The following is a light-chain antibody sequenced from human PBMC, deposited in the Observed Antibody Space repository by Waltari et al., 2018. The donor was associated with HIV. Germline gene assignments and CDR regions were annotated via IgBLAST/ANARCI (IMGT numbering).Light chain of an antibody. CDR3: QVWDTNTDQYVI. CDR2: HDT. V-gene: IGLV3-21*01. J-gene: IGLJ2*01. CDR1: NIGSKS. Sequence: SYVLTQSPSVSVAPGKTARITCGGQNIGSKSVNWYQQRPGQAPVMVIYHDTDRPSGIPDRFSGSNSEDTANLTIRRVEAGDEADYYGQVWDTNTDQYVIFGGGTNLAV.